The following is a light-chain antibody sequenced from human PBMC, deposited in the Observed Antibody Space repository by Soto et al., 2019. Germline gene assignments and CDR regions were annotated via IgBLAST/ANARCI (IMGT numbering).Light chain of an antibody. J-gene: IGLJ2*01. CDR1: SSDVGGYNY. CDR3: SSYTSGSTLVV. CDR2: EVS. Sequence: QFALTQPASVSGSPGQSITISCTGTSSDVGGYNYVSWYQQHPGKAPKLMIYEVSNRPSEVSNRFSGSKSGNTASLTISGLQAEDEGNYYCSSYTSGSTLVVFGGGTQLTVL. V-gene: IGLV2-14*01.